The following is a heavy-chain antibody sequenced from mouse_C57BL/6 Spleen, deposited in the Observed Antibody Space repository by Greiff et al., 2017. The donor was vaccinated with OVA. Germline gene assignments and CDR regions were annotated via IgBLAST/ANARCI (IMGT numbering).Heavy chain of an antibody. V-gene: IGHV1-74*01. D-gene: IGHD1-1*01. CDR2: IHPSASDT. J-gene: IGHJ4*01. CDR1: GYTFTGYW. Sequence: QVQLQQPGADLVKPGASVNVSCKASGYTFTGYWMHWVQQRPGQGLEWIGRIHPSASDTKCKKEFNGKPTLTVDKTSSTANMQLSGVKSEDSAGEYCAIYGSSWYAMDYWGQGTSVTVSS. CDR3: AIYGSSWYAMDY.